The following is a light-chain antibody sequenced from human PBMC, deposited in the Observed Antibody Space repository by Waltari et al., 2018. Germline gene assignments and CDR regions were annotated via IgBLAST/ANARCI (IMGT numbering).Light chain of an antibody. V-gene: IGKV1-9*01. Sequence: DIQLTQSPSFLSASVGDRVTITCRASQGISSYLAWYQQKPGKPPKILIYAASTLQSGVPSRFSGSGSGTEFTLTTSSLQPEDFATYYCQQLNSYPLFTFGPGTKVDIK. CDR2: AAS. CDR3: QQLNSYPLFT. CDR1: QGISSY. J-gene: IGKJ3*01.